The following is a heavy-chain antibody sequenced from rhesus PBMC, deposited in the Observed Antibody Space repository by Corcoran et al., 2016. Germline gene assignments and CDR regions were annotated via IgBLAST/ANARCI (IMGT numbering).Heavy chain of an antibody. V-gene: IGHV4-173*01. J-gene: IGHJ4*01. CDR3: ATGRGGYSGYEHFDY. D-gene: IGHD5-30*01. Sequence: QLQLQESGPGLVKPSETLSLTCAVSGGSISSNYWSWIRQPPGKGLEWIGRISGSGGRTRNNPALESRVTITTESSKNEICLRLSSVSAADTGVYCCATGRGGYSGYEHFDYWGQGVLVPVSS. CDR1: GGSISSNY. CDR2: ISGSGGRT.